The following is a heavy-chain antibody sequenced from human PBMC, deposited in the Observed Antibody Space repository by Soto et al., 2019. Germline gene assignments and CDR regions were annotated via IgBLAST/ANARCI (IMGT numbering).Heavy chain of an antibody. Sequence: ASVKVSCKASGYTFTGYYMHWVRQAPGQGLEWMGWINPNSGGTNYAQKFQGRVTMTRDTSNSTAYMELSRVRSDDTAVYYCARARDWNWAAGYFDYWGQGTRVTVSS. CDR1: GYTFTGYY. V-gene: IGHV1-2*02. CDR3: ARARDWNWAAGYFDY. D-gene: IGHD1-7*01. CDR2: INPNSGGT. J-gene: IGHJ4*02.